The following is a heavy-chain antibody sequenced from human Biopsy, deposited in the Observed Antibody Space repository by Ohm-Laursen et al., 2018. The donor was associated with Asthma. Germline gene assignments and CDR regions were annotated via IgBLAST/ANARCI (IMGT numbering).Heavy chain of an antibody. CDR3: ARAVDYSHYYGIDV. CDR1: GYTFNSAG. CDR2: ISVYNGNT. Sequence: SVKISCKASGYTFNSAGITWVRQAPGQGLEWMGWISVYNGNTKVAQKLQDRVTMITDTSTSTAYTELRSLRSDDTAVYFCARAVDYSHYYGIDVWGQGTTVTVS. V-gene: IGHV1-18*01. D-gene: IGHD3-10*01. J-gene: IGHJ6*02.